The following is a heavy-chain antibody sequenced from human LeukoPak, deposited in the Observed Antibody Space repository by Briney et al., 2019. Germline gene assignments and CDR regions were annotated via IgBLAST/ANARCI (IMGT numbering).Heavy chain of an antibody. CDR1: GFTLATYP. D-gene: IGHD3-22*01. J-gene: IGHJ4*02. CDR2: ISGSGGST. CDR3: AKDLGPPHYYDSSGYDSYFDY. V-gene: IGHV3-23*01. Sequence: PGGSLRLSCAASGFTLATYPMSWVRQAPGKGLEWVSAISGSGGSTYYADSVKGRFTISRDNSKNTLYLQMNSLRAEDTAVYYCAKDLGPPHYYDSSGYDSYFDYWGQGTLVTVSS.